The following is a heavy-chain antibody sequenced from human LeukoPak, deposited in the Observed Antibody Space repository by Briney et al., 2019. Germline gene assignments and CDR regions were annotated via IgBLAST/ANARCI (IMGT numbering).Heavy chain of an antibody. CDR1: GFSLSSYS. CDR3: ASRYSSSWYYYYYYMDV. Sequence: PGGSLRLSCAASGFSLSSYSMNWVRQAPGKGLEWVSSISSSSSYIYYADSVKGRFTISRDNAKNSLYLQMNSLRAEDTAVYYCASRYSSSWYYYYYYMDVWGKGTTVTVSS. CDR2: ISSSSSYI. D-gene: IGHD6-13*01. V-gene: IGHV3-21*01. J-gene: IGHJ6*03.